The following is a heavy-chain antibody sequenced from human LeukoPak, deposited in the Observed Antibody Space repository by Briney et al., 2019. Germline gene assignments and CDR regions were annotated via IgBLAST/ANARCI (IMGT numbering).Heavy chain of an antibody. CDR2: ITSGASI. CDR1: GFTISNYA. CDR3: SKGRDWSLYSSIDY. Sequence: GGSLRLSCAASGFTISNYAMSWVRQAPGKGLEWVSSITSGASIYDADSVKGRITFSRDRSKNTLYLQMTSLRGDDTAVYYCSKGRDWSLYSSIDYWGQGTLVTVSS. J-gene: IGHJ4*02. D-gene: IGHD2-15*01. V-gene: IGHV3-23*01.